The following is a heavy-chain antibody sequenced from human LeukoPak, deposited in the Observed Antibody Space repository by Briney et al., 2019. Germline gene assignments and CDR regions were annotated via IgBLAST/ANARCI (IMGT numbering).Heavy chain of an antibody. CDR2: ITSGSSYR. D-gene: IGHD1-1*01. J-gene: IGHJ4*02. CDR3: ASPGVLGTHYFDY. CDR1: GFTFSSYN. Sequence: GGSLRLSCAASGFTFSSYNMNWVRQAPGKGLEWVSSITSGSSYRFYADSVKGRFTISRDNAKNSLYLQMNSLRAEDTAVYYCASPGVLGTHYFDYWGQGTLVTVSS. V-gene: IGHV3-21*01.